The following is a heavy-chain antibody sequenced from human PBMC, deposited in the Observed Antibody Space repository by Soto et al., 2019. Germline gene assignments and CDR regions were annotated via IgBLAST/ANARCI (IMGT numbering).Heavy chain of an antibody. CDR3: GRGREFCSSTSCYADS. J-gene: IGHJ4*02. D-gene: IGHD2-2*01. Sequence: PSETLSLTCTVSGGSISSSSYYWGWIRQPPGKGLEWIGSIYYSGSTYYNPSLKSRVTISVDTSKNQFSLKLSSVTAADTAVYYCGRGREFCSSTSCYADSGGQGPLATV. CDR1: GGSISSSSYY. V-gene: IGHV4-39*01. CDR2: IYYSGST.